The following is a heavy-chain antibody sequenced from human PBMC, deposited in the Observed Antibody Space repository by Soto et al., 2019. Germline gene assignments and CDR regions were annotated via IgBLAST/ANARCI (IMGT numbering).Heavy chain of an antibody. Sequence: QVQLVQSGAEVKKPGASVKVSCKASGYTFTGYYMHWVRQAPGQGLEWMGWINPNSGGTNYAQKFQGGVTMTRDTSISTAYMELSRLRSDDTAVYYCARDISPGIAVAGAYYYYGMDVWGQGTTVTVSS. CDR3: ARDISPGIAVAGAYYYYGMDV. CDR1: GYTFTGYY. V-gene: IGHV1-2*02. J-gene: IGHJ6*02. D-gene: IGHD6-19*01. CDR2: INPNSGGT.